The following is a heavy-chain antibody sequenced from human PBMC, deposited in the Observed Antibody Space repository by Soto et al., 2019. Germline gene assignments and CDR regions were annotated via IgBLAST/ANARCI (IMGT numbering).Heavy chain of an antibody. CDR1: GGSISSGGYY. CDR3: ARSSRSGYSYGYVSY. V-gene: IGHV4-31*03. D-gene: IGHD5-18*01. Sequence: SETLSLTCTVSGGSISSGGYYWSWIRQHPGKGLEWIGYIYYSGSTYYNPSLKSRVTISVDTSKNQFSLKLSSVTAADTAVYYCARSSRSGYSYGYVSYWGQGTLVTVSS. J-gene: IGHJ4*02. CDR2: IYYSGST.